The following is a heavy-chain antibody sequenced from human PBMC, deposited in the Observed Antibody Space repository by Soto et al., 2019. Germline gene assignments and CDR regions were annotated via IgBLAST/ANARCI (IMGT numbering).Heavy chain of an antibody. J-gene: IGHJ4*02. CDR3: ARDGSGSYYANLDF. CDR2: SSSSDTYK. CDR1: GFTLSSYS. V-gene: IGHV3-21*01. Sequence: EVQLVESGGGPVKPGGSLRLSCAVSGFTLSSYSMNWVRQAPGKGLEWVSSSSSSDTYKYYADSVMGRFTISRDNAKNSLYLQMNSLRAEDTAVYYCARDGSGSYYANLDFWGQGTLVTVSS. D-gene: IGHD3-10*01.